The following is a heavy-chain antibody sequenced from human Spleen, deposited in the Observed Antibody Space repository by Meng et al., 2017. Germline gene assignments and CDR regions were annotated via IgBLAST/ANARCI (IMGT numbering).Heavy chain of an antibody. D-gene: IGHD3-10*01. J-gene: IGHJ4*02. V-gene: IGHV1-18*01. Sequence: QAQLLQSGAEVKKPGASVGVSCKASDYTSASYGISWFRQAPGQGLEWMGWFVSNADTYPAQKFQGRVTMTRDTHTSTDFMELRSLRFDDTAVYYCARGTPGRSYSDYWGQGTLVTVSS. CDR3: ARGTPGRSYSDY. CDR1: DYTSASYG. CDR2: FVSNADT.